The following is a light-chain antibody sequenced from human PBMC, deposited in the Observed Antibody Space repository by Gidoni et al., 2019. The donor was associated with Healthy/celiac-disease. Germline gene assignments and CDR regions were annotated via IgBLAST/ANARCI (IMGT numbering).Light chain of an antibody. V-gene: IGKV1-5*01. CDR2: VAS. Sequence: IQMTQSPATLSASGGDRVTITCRASQRISSWLAWYQQKPGKAPKLLIYVASSLESWVPSRFSGSGSGTEFTLTISSLQPDDFATYYFQQYNSYSLTFGGGTKVEIK. CDR3: QQYNSYSLT. J-gene: IGKJ4*01. CDR1: QRISSW.